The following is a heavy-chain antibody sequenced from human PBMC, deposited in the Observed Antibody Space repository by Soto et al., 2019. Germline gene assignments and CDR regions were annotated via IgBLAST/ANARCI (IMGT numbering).Heavy chain of an antibody. V-gene: IGHV3-74*01. CDR3: ARGERGDFDL. D-gene: IGHD1-1*01. CDR2: IHSDGSST. J-gene: IGHJ3*01. CDR1: GFTFSYYW. Sequence: EVQLVESGGGLVRPGGSLRLSCAASGFTFSYYWMHWVRQAPGKGLVWVSRIHSDGSSTTYADFVKGRFIISRDNARNTMDLQMNSVRVEDTALYYCARGERGDFDLWGQGTVVTVSS.